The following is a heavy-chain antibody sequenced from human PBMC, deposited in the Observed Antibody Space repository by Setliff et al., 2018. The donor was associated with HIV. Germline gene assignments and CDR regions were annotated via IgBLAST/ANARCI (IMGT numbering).Heavy chain of an antibody. CDR2: IKSKVDGGTI. CDR1: GFNVDDYG. CDR3: ARDRYYEFWNGYLDY. V-gene: IGHV3-15*01. J-gene: IGHJ4*02. Sequence: PGGSLRLSCAVSGFNVDDYGMSWVRQVPGKGLEWVGRIKSKVDGGTIDYAAPVKGRFIISRDDSKNTLYLQMNSLRTEDTAVYYCARDRYYEFWNGYLDYWGQGTLVTVSS. D-gene: IGHD3-3*01.